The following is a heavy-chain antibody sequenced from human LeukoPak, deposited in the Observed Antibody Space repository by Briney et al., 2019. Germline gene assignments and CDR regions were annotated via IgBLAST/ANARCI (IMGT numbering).Heavy chain of an antibody. CDR1: GFTFSSYS. D-gene: IGHD3-22*01. Sequence: GGSLRLSCAASGFTFSSYSMNWVRQAPGKGLEWVSYISSSSSTIYYADSVKGRFTISRDNAKNSLYLQMNSLRAEDTAVYYCARLRSSYYYDTCYDYWGQGTLVTVSS. CDR2: ISSSSSTI. J-gene: IGHJ4*02. CDR3: ARLRSSYYYDTCYDY. V-gene: IGHV3-48*01.